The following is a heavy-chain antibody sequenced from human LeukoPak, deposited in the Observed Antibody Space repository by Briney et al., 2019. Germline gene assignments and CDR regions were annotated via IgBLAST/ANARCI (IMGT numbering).Heavy chain of an antibody. CDR3: ARPGIAAAEPYGMDV. V-gene: IGHV4-59*01. Sequence: SETLSLTCTVSGGSISSYYWSWIRQPPGKGLEWIGYIYYSGCTNYNPSLKSRVTISVDTSKNQFSLKLSSVTAADTAVYYCARPGIAAAEPYGMDVWGQGTTVTVSS. J-gene: IGHJ6*02. CDR1: GGSISSYY. D-gene: IGHD6-13*01. CDR2: IYYSGCT.